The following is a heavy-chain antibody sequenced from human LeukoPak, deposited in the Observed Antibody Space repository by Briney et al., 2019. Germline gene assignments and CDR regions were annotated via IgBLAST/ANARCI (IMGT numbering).Heavy chain of an antibody. CDR1: GGSFSGYY. J-gene: IGHJ6*02. Sequence: SETLSLTCAVYGGSFSGYYWSWIRQHPGKGLEWIGYIYYSGSTYYNPSLKSRVTISVDTSKNQFSLKLSSVTAADTAVYYCARGAQRFGEYHCGMDVWGQGTTVTVSS. D-gene: IGHD3-10*01. CDR2: IYYSGST. V-gene: IGHV4-31*11. CDR3: ARGAQRFGEYHCGMDV.